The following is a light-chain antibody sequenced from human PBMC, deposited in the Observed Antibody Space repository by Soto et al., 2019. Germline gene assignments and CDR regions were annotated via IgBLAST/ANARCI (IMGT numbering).Light chain of an antibody. CDR3: QQYDGSSIT. CDR1: QSVSNIY. V-gene: IGKV3-20*01. CDR2: GAS. J-gene: IGKJ5*01. Sequence: DIVLTQSPGTLSLSPGERATLSCRASQSVSNIYIAWYQQKPGQAPRVLIYGASRRATGIPDRFSGSGSGTDFTLTISRLEPEDFAVYSCQQYDGSSITFGQGTRLEI.